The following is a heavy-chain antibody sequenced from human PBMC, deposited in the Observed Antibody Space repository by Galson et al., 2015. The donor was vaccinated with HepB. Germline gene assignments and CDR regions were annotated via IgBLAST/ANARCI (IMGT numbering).Heavy chain of an antibody. Sequence: SLRLSCAVSGFTFSNYAMSWVRQARGKGLEWVSTISASGADTKYAESVNGRFTISRDNANNTLSLQMTSPRDEDTALYFCAKGRYASRSHFDSWGQGALVTVSS. J-gene: IGHJ4*02. D-gene: IGHD3-16*01. CDR3: AKGRYASRSHFDS. CDR2: ISASGADT. CDR1: GFTFSNYA. V-gene: IGHV3-23*01.